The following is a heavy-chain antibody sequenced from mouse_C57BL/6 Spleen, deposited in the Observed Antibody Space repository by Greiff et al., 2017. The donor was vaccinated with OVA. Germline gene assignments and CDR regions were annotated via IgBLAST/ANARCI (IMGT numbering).Heavy chain of an antibody. D-gene: IGHD2-3*01. CDR1: GYAFSSSW. J-gene: IGHJ2*01. CDR3: ARYDGYSEY. V-gene: IGHV1-82*01. Sequence: VQLQESGPELVKPGASVKISCKASGYAFSSSWMNWVKQRPGKGLEWIGRIYPGDGDTNYNGKFKGKATLTADKSSSTAYMQLSSLTSEDSAVYFCARYDGYSEYWGQGTTLTVSS. CDR2: IYPGDGDT.